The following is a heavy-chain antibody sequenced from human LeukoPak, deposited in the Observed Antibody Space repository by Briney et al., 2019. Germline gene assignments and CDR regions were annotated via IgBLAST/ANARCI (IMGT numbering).Heavy chain of an antibody. Sequence: SETLSLTCTVSGGSISSSSYYWGWIRQPPGKGLEWIGSIYYSGSTYYNPSLKSRVTISVDTSKNQFSLKLSSVTAADTAVYYCARVMDIAAVWFDPWGQGTLVTVSS. CDR2: IYYSGST. D-gene: IGHD6-13*01. V-gene: IGHV4-39*07. CDR3: ARVMDIAAVWFDP. J-gene: IGHJ5*02. CDR1: GGSISSSSYY.